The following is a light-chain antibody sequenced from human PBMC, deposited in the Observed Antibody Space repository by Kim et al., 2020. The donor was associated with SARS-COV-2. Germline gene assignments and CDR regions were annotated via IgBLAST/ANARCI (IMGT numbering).Light chain of an antibody. CDR2: DNN. CDR3: ATWDDRLTAHYI. V-gene: IGLV1-51*01. CDR1: SSNIGNNY. Sequence: KVTISCSGHSSNIGNNYVSWYHHFPGTAPTLLIFDNNMRPSGIPARFSGSKSGTTATLDITGLQAGDEGDYYCATWDDRLTAHYIFGPGTKVTVL. J-gene: IGLJ1*01.